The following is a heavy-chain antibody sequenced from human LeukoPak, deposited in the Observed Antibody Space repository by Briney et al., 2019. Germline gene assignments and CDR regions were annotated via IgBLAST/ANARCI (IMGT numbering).Heavy chain of an antibody. Sequence: QPGGSLRLSCAASGFTFSSYAMSWVRQAPGKGLEWVSAISGSGGSTYYGDSVKGRFTISRDNSKNTLYLQMNRLRAEDTAVYYCAKEPHLAVVTSFDYWGQGTLVTVSS. V-gene: IGHV3-23*01. D-gene: IGHD3-22*01. CDR2: ISGSGGST. CDR3: AKEPHLAVVTSFDY. J-gene: IGHJ4*02. CDR1: GFTFSSYA.